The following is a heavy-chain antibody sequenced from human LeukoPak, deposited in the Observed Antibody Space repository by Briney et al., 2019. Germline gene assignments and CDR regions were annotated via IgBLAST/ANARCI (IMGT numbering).Heavy chain of an antibody. CDR2: INWDSGSI. J-gene: IGHJ6*02. CDR3: ATLAWPGVAGTDLPYYNAMDV. Sequence: GGSLRLSCAASGFTFVDYAMHWVRQAPGKGLEWVSGINWDSGSIDYADSVKGRFTISRDNAKNSLYLQMNSLRAEDTALCYCATLAWPGVAGTDLPYYNAMDVWGQGTTVTVSS. D-gene: IGHD6-19*01. CDR1: GFTFVDYA. V-gene: IGHV3-9*01.